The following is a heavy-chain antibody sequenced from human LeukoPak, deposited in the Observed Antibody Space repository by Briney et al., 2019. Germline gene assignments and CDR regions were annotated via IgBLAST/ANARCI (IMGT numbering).Heavy chain of an antibody. J-gene: IGHJ4*02. CDR2: IIPIIGIA. CDR1: GYTFTSYG. Sequence: PGASVKVSCKASGYTFTSYGISWVRQAPGQGLEWMGRIIPIIGIANYAQKFQGRVTITADKSTSTAYMELSSLRSEDTAVYYCARGLVMTPGTLEYWGQGTLVTVSS. D-gene: IGHD1/OR15-1a*01. V-gene: IGHV1-69*04. CDR3: ARGLVMTPGTLEY.